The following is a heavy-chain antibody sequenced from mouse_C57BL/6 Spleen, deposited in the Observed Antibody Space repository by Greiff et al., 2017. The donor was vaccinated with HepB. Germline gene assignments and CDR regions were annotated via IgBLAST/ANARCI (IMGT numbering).Heavy chain of an antibody. CDR3: ARELGRKAWFAY. Sequence: EVQGVESGGGLVKPGGSLKLSCAASGFTFSSYAMSWVRQTPEKRLEWVATISDGGSYTYYPDNVKGRFTISRDNAKNNLYLQMSHLKSEDTAMYYCARELGRKAWFAYWGQGTLVTVSA. V-gene: IGHV5-4*01. D-gene: IGHD4-1*01. J-gene: IGHJ3*01. CDR2: ISDGGSYT. CDR1: GFTFSSYA.